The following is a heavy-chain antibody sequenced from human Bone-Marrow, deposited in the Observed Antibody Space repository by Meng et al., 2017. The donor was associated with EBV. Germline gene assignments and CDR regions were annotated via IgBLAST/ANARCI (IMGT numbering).Heavy chain of an antibody. V-gene: IGHV4-39*01. J-gene: IGHJ4*02. CDR3: ARPFPSIVSPRLDPFGD. CDR2: VHDSGSS. D-gene: IGHD5/OR15-5a*01. Sequence: PESAPAQLEPSDTLPLTCTVSGDSISIFYYWALLRQPPGRGLEWIGSVHDSGSSYYSPSFKSRITESVDTSKNQFSLRLTSVTAADTALYYCARPFPSIVSPRLDPFGDWGQGTLVTVSS. CDR1: GDSISIFYY.